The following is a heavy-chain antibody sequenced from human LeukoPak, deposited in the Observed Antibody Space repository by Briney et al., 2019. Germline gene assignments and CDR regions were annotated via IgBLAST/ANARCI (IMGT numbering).Heavy chain of an antibody. CDR1: GFTFSSYG. V-gene: IGHV3-30*18. D-gene: IGHD2-2*01. CDR3: AKDFSGYCSSTSCYGGDSFDI. Sequence: GRSLRLSCAASGFTFSSYGMHWVRQAPGKGLEWGAVISYDGSNKYYADSVKGRFTISRDNSKNTLYLQMNSLRAEDTAVYYCAKDFSGYCSSTSCYGGDSFDIWGQGTMVTVSS. J-gene: IGHJ3*02. CDR2: ISYDGSNK.